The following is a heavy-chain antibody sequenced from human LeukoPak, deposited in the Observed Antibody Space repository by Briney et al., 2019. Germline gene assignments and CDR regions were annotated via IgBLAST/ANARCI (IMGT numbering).Heavy chain of an antibody. V-gene: IGHV3-49*05. D-gene: IGHD3-3*01. J-gene: IGHJ5*02. Sequence: NPGRSLRLSCTASGFTFGDYAMSWFRQAPGKGLEWVGFIRSKAYGGTTEYAASVKGRFTISRDDSKSIAYLQMNSLKTEDTAVYYCRGRYRSYDFWSGYYWFDPWGQGTLVTVSS. CDR1: GFTFGDYA. CDR2: IRSKAYGGTT. CDR3: RGRYRSYDFWSGYYWFDP.